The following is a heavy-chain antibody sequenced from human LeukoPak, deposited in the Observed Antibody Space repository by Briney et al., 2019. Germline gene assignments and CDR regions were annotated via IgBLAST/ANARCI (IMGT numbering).Heavy chain of an antibody. V-gene: IGHV3-30*03. D-gene: IGHD5-18*01. CDR2: ISYDGSNK. CDR3: ARQRGGTYSYELDY. Sequence: GGSLRLSCAASGFTFSSYGMHWVRQAPGKGLEWVAVISYDGSNKYYADSVKGRFTISRDNSKNTLYLQMNSLRAEDTAVYYCARQRGGTYSYELDYWGQGTLVTVSS. J-gene: IGHJ4*02. CDR1: GFTFSSYG.